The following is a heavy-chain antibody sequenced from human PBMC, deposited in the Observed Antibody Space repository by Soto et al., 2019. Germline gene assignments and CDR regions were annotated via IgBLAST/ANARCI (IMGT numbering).Heavy chain of an antibody. CDR1: GGSISSYY. Sequence: AETLSLTYTVSGGSISSYYWSWIRQPPGKGLEWIGQINHSGSASYNPSLKSRVTISVHTSNSQFSLELSSVTAADTAVYYCARGLITGSHYSGGWYYFDSWGQGTQVTVSS. CDR2: INHSGSA. CDR3: ARGLITGSHYSGGWYYFDS. D-gene: IGHD6-19*01. V-gene: IGHV4-34*01. J-gene: IGHJ4*02.